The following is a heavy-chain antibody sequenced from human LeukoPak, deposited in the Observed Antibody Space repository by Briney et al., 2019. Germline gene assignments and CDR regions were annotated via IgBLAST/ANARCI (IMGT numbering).Heavy chain of an antibody. CDR3: AKEGFYCSGGSCYSFYYYYMDV. CDR1: GFTFSSYA. J-gene: IGHJ6*03. Sequence: GGSLRLSCAASGFTFSSYAMSWVRQAPGKGLEWVSAISGSGGSTYYADSVKGRFTISRDNSRNTLYLQMNSLRAEDTAVYYCAKEGFYCSGGSCYSFYYYYMDVWGKGTTVTVSS. CDR2: ISGSGGST. V-gene: IGHV3-23*01. D-gene: IGHD2-15*01.